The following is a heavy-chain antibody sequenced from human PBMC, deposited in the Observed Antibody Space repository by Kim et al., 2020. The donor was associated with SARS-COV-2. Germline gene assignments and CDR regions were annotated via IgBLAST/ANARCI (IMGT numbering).Heavy chain of an antibody. CDR1: GFTFSTYW. CDR2: IKEDGSEK. CDR3: ARGSGSYYH. V-gene: IGHV3-7*01. J-gene: IGHJ5*02. Sequence: GGSLRLSCAASGFTFSTYWMTWVRQAPGKGLEWVANIKEDGSEKYYVDSLKGRFTISRDNAKNSLYLQMNSLRAEDTAVYYCARGSGSYYHWGQGTLVTV. D-gene: IGHD1-26*01.